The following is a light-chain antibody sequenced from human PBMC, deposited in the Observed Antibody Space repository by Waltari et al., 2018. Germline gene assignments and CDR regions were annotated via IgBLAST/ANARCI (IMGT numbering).Light chain of an antibody. Sequence: EIVMTQSPDTLSVSPGERATLSCSASESVSSNLAWYQQKPGQAPRLLILGASTRATGIPARFSGSGSGTEFTLTISSLQSEDLAIHYCQQYTDWPPTWTFGQGTKVEI. CDR1: ESVSSN. J-gene: IGKJ1*01. CDR2: GAS. CDR3: QQYTDWPPTWT. V-gene: IGKV3-15*01.